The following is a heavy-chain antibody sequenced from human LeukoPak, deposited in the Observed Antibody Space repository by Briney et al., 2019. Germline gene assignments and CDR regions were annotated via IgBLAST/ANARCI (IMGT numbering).Heavy chain of an antibody. CDR3: ASGFSSSPYFDY. V-gene: IGHV3-21*01. Sequence: PGGSLRLSCAASGFTFSTYYRNWVRQAPGKGLEWVSFITGSSSYIYYTDSVKGRFTISRDNAKNSLFLQMSSLRDEDTAVYYCASGFSSSPYFDYWGQGTLVTVSS. D-gene: IGHD6-6*01. CDR2: ITGSSSYI. J-gene: IGHJ4*02. CDR1: GFTFSTYY.